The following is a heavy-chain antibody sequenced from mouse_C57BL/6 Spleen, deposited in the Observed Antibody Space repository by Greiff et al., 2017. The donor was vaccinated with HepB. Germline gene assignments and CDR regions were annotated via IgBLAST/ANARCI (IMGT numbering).Heavy chain of an antibody. D-gene: IGHD1-1*01. V-gene: IGHV1-55*01. CDR3: ARQDYYGSSPYFDY. Sequence: QVQLQQPGAELVKPGASVKMSCKASGYTFTSYWITWVKQRPGQGLEWIGDIYPGSGSTNYNEKFKSKATLTVDTSSSTAHMQLSSLTSEDSAVYYCARQDYYGSSPYFDYWGQGTTLTVSS. CDR1: GYTFTSYW. J-gene: IGHJ2*01. CDR2: IYPGSGST.